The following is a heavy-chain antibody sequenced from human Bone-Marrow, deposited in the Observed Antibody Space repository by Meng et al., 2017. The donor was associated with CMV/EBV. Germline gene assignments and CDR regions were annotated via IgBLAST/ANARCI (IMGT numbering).Heavy chain of an antibody. V-gene: IGHV3-23*03. CDR3: ARGGPYVKEGLGEWYLDL. D-gene: IGHD1-26*01. CDR1: GFSFTSFG. J-gene: IGHJ2*01. Sequence: GESLKISCAASGFSFTSFGMNWVRQIPGKGLQWIANTYDGVRDSRYADSVKGRFTISRDNTKYMLYLQMNSLRVEDTAIYYCARGGPYVKEGLGEWYLDLCGRGTLVTVSS. CDR2: TYDGVRDS.